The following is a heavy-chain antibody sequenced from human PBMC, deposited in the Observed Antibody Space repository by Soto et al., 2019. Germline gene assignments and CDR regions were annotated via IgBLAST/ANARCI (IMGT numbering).Heavy chain of an antibody. CDR3: AKDPLYGWFDP. CDR2: ISDSGTT. V-gene: IGHV4-31*03. CDR1: GDSISGGGYY. D-gene: IGHD2-2*02. J-gene: IGHJ5*02. Sequence: SETLSLTCTVSGDSISGGGYYWSWIRQHPGKGLEWIGFISDSGTTYYNPSLKSRVTISVDTSRNQFPLNLNSVTAADTAVYYCAKDPLYGWFDPWGQGTLVTVSS.